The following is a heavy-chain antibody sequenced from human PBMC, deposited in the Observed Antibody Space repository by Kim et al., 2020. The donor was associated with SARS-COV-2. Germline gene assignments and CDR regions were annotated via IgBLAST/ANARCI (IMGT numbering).Heavy chain of an antibody. CDR1: GFTFSSYG. V-gene: IGHV3-30*18. CDR2: ISYDGSNK. J-gene: IGHJ6*01. Sequence: GGSLRLSCAASGFTFSSYGMHWVRQAPGKGLEWVAVISYDGSNKYYADSVKGRFTISRDNSKNTLYLQMNSLRAEDTAVYYCAKDLHAAAGTPRVGYYY. D-gene: IGHD6-13*01. CDR3: AKDLHAAAGTPRVGYYY.